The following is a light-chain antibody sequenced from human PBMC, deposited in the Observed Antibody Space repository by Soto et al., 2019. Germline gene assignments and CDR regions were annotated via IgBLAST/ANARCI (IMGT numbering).Light chain of an antibody. V-gene: IGKV1-9*01. J-gene: IGKJ1*01. CDR1: QGIRSY. Sequence: DIQLTQSPSFLSASVGDRVTITCRASQGIRSYLAGYQQKSGKAPKLLIYSASTLQSGVPSRFSGSGSGTEFTLTIGSLQPEDFATYYCQQLYSYPRTFGQGTKVEIK. CDR2: SAS. CDR3: QQLYSYPRT.